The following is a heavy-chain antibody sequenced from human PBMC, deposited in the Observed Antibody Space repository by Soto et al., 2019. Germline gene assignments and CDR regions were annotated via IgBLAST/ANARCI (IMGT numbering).Heavy chain of an antibody. CDR2: IKQDGSEK. Sequence: PGGSLRLSCAASGFTFSSYWMSWVRQAPGKGLERVANIKQDGSEKYYVDSVKGRFTISRDNAKNSLYLQMNSLRAEDTAVYYCARDWGGDEQLVPGYFEYWGQGTLVTVSS. D-gene: IGHD6-13*01. CDR3: ARDWGGDEQLVPGYFEY. V-gene: IGHV3-7*05. CDR1: GFTFSSYW. J-gene: IGHJ4*02.